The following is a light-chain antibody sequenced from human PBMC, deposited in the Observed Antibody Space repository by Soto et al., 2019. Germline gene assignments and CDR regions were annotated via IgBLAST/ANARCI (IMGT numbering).Light chain of an antibody. CDR3: QSYDSSLSVV. CDR2: GNS. J-gene: IGLJ2*01. V-gene: IGLV1-40*01. Sequence: QSVLTQPPSVSGAPGQRVTISCTGSSSNIGAGYDVHWYQHLPGTAPKLLIYGNSNRPSGVPDRFSGSKSGTSASLAITGLQAEDEADYYCQSYDSSLSVVFGGATKLTVL. CDR1: SSNIGAGYD.